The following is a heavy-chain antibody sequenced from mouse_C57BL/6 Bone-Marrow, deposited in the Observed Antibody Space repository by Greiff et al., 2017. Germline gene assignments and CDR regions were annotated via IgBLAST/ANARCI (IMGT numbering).Heavy chain of an antibody. D-gene: IGHD1-1*01. V-gene: IGHV1-52*01. Sequence: QVQLQQPGAELVRPGSSVKLSCKASGYTFTSYWMHWVKQRPIQGLEWIGNIDPSDSETHYNQKFKDKATLTVDKSSRTAYMQLSSLTSEDSAVYYCARATVVAPYWYFDVWGTGTTVTVSS. J-gene: IGHJ1*03. CDR2: IDPSDSET. CDR3: ARATVVAPYWYFDV. CDR1: GYTFTSYW.